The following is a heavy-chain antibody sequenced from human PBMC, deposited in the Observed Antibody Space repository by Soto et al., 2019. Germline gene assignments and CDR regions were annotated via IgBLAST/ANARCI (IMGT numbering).Heavy chain of an antibody. CDR1: GGSISSGGYS. CDR2: IYHSGST. Sequence: ASETLSLTCAVSGGSISSGGYSWSWIRQPPGKGLEWIGYIYHSGSTYYNPSLKSRVTISVDRSKNQFSLKLSSVTAADTAVYYCVRASLYYDFWSGYPSFGWFDPWGQGTLVTVSS. CDR3: VRASLYYDFWSGYPSFGWFDP. J-gene: IGHJ5*02. V-gene: IGHV4-30-2*01. D-gene: IGHD3-3*01.